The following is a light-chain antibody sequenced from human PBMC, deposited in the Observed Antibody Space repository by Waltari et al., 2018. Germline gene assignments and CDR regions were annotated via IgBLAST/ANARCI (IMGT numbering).Light chain of an antibody. CDR3: QHRGNFFT. J-gene: IGKJ3*01. Sequence: EIVLTQSPATLSLSPGGRANLSCSASQSISSNVAWYQQKPGQAPRLLIYDVSNRAAGIPDRFSGSGSGTDFTLTISSLEPEDFAVYYCQHRGNFFTFGPGTKVDIK. CDR1: QSISSN. V-gene: IGKV3-11*01. CDR2: DVS.